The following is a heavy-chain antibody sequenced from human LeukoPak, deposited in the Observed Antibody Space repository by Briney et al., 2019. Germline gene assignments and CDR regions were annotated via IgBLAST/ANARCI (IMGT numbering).Heavy chain of an antibody. D-gene: IGHD1-26*01. V-gene: IGHV4-38-2*01. CDR1: GYSISSGYY. Sequence: SETQSLTCAVSGYSISSGYYWGWIRQPPGKGLEWIGSIYHSGSTYYNPSLKSRVTISVDTSKNQFSLKLSSVTAADTAVYYCATLAGRSFFDYWGQGTLVTVSS. CDR3: ATLAGRSFFDY. CDR2: IYHSGST. J-gene: IGHJ4*02.